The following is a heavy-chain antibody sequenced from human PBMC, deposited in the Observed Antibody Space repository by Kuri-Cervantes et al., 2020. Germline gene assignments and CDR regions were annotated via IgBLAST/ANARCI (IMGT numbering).Heavy chain of an antibody. CDR1: GFTFSSYS. Sequence: ESLKISCAASGFTFSSYSMNWVRQPPGKGLEWIGYIYYSGSTNYNPSLKSRVTISVDTSKNQFSLKLSSVTAADTAVYYCASGALRIPDYWGQGTLVTVSS. CDR2: IYYSGST. V-gene: IGHV4-59*01. CDR3: ASGALRIPDY. J-gene: IGHJ4*02. D-gene: IGHD2-21*01.